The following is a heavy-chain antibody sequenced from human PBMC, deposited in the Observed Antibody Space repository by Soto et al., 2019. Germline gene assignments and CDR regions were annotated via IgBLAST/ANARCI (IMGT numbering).Heavy chain of an antibody. J-gene: IGHJ3*02. CDR3: ARAFLIGSSGYYRLAFDI. V-gene: IGHV1-2*02. CDR1: GYTFTGYY. Sequence: RASVKVSCKASGYTFTGYYMHWVRQAPGQGLEWMGWINPNSGGTNYAQKFQGRVTMTRDTSISTAYMELSRLRSDDTAVYYCARAFLIGSSGYYRLAFDIWGQGTMVTVSS. D-gene: IGHD3-22*01. CDR2: INPNSGGT.